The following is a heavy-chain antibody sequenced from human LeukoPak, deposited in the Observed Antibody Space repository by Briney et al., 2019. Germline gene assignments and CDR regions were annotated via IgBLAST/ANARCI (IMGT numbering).Heavy chain of an antibody. CDR3: AKLPDKWFGDRSVY. CDR2: ISGSGGST. Sequence: GGSLRLSCAASGFTFSSYAMSWVRQAPGKGLEWVSAISGSGGSTYYADSVKGRFTISRDNSKNTLYLQMTSLRAEDTAVYYCAKLPDKWFGDRSVYWGQGTLVTVSS. D-gene: IGHD3-10*01. V-gene: IGHV3-23*01. J-gene: IGHJ4*02. CDR1: GFTFSSYA.